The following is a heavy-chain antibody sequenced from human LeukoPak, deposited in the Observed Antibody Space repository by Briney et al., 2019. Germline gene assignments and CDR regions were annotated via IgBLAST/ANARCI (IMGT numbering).Heavy chain of an antibody. D-gene: IGHD3-22*01. CDR1: GGSINSYF. Sequence: SETLSLTCTASGGSINSYFWSWIRQPPGKGLEWVGYISDSGGTNYNPSLRSRVTISLDTSKNQFSLKLSSVTAADTAVYYCARTYYYDSSGYRSYTFDIWGQGTMVTVSS. CDR3: ARTYYYDSSGYRSYTFDI. CDR2: ISDSGGT. V-gene: IGHV4-59*01. J-gene: IGHJ3*02.